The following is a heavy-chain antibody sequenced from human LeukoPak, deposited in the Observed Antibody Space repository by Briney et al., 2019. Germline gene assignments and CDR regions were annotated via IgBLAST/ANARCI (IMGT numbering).Heavy chain of an antibody. D-gene: IGHD3-3*01. J-gene: IGHJ4*02. CDR3: TRVPCSGYCFDY. CDR1: GFTFSNDY. V-gene: IGHV3-66*02. Sequence: PGGSLRLSCAASGFTFSNDYMTWVRQAPGKGLEWVSTIYSGGTTDYADSVKGRFTISRDNSKNTLHLQMDSLRVEDTAVYYCTRVPCSGYCFDYWGQGILVTVSS. CDR2: IYSGGTT.